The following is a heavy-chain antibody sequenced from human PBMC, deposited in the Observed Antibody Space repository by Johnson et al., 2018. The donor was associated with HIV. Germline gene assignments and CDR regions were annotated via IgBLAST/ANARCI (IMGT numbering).Heavy chain of an antibody. CDR3: ARGSSEGAFDI. J-gene: IGHJ3*02. CDR2: ISYDGSNK. Sequence: QVQLVESGGGVVQPGRSLRLSCAASGFTFSSYAMHWVRQAPGKGLEWVAVISYDGSNKYYADSVKGRFTISRDNSKNTPYLQMNSLRAEETAVYYCARGSSEGAFDIWGQGTMVTVSS. CDR1: GFTFSSYA. V-gene: IGHV3-30-3*01. D-gene: IGHD6-19*01.